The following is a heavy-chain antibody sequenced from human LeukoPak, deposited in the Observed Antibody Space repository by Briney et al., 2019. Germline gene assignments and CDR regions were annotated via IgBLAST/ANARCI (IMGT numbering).Heavy chain of an antibody. Sequence: GGSLRLSCAASGFTFSSYGMHWVRQAPGKGLEWGAVIWYDGSNKYYADSVKGRFTISRDNSKNTLYLQMNSLRAEDTAVYYCVRGYSSGWYQGDAFDIWGQGTMVTVSS. CDR1: GFTFSSYG. D-gene: IGHD6-19*01. CDR2: IWYDGSNK. CDR3: VRGYSSGWYQGDAFDI. V-gene: IGHV3-33*01. J-gene: IGHJ3*02.